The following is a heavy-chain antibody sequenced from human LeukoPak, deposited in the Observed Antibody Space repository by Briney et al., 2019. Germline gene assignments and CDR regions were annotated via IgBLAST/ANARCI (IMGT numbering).Heavy chain of an antibody. Sequence: GASVKVSCKVSGYTFITYDISWVRQATGQGLEWMGWMNPNSGNTGYAQKFQGRVTMTRNTSISTAYMELSSLRSEDTAVYYCATGVGGSYRGPWFDPWGQGTLVTVSS. CDR2: MNPNSGNT. V-gene: IGHV1-8*01. J-gene: IGHJ5*02. CDR3: ATGVGGSYRGPWFDP. CDR1: GYTFITYD. D-gene: IGHD1-26*01.